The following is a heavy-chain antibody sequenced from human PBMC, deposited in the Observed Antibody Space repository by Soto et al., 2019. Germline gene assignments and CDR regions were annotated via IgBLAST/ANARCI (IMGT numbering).Heavy chain of an antibody. CDR2: ISSSSSYI. J-gene: IGHJ3*02. CDR3: ARDLHLYDFWSGYSAGGSAFDI. Sequence: GGSLRLSCAASGFTFSSYSMNWVRQAPGKGLEWVSSISSSSSYIYYADSVKGRFTISRDNAKNSLYLQMNSLRAEDTAVHYCARDLHLYDFWSGYSAGGSAFDILGQGTMVTGSS. CDR1: GFTFSSYS. D-gene: IGHD3-3*01. V-gene: IGHV3-21*01.